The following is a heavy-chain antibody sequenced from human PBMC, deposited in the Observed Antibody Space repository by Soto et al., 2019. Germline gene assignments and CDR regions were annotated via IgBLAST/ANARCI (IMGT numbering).Heavy chain of an antibody. J-gene: IGHJ4*02. Sequence: QVQLQESGPGLVKPSQTLSLVCTVSGGSISSGDSYWSWIRQPPGKGLEWIGYIYYSGSTYYNPSVKSRVIISVDTSKNPFSLNLTSVTAADTAVYFCASFSVTVVNGFTVTNIFSFDYWGQGTLVTVSS. CDR3: ASFSVTVVNGFTVTNIFSFDY. CDR1: GGSISSGDSY. D-gene: IGHD4-17*01. CDR2: IYYSGST. V-gene: IGHV4-30-4*01.